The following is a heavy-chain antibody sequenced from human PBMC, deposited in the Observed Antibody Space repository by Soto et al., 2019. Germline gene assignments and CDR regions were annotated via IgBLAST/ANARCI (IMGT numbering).Heavy chain of an antibody. CDR2: INTFNGHT. CDR3: ATDECYDTTGSLDY. CDR1: GYTFTGCC. D-gene: IGHD2-21*01. J-gene: IGHJ4*02. V-gene: IGHV1-18*01. Sequence: SSVKVSCKASGYTFTGCCLGWEPQSPGHGCECMGWINTFNGHTHYAQKFQVRVAMTTDASTSTVYMELRSMRSEDTAVYSCATDECYDTTGSLDYWGRGTLVTVSS.